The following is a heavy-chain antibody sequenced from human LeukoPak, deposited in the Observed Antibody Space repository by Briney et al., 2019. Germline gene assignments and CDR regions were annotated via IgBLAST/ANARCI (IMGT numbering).Heavy chain of an antibody. CDR2: IYTSGST. D-gene: IGHD3-22*01. V-gene: IGHV4-61*02. Sequence: SETLSLTCTVSGGSISSGSYYWSWIRQPAGKGLEWIGRIYTSGSTNYNPSLKSRVTISVDTSKNQFSLKLSSVTAADTAVYYCARGKIFYYDSSGYYPVGAFDIWGQGTMVTVSS. CDR3: ARGKIFYYDSSGYYPVGAFDI. CDR1: GGSISSGSYY. J-gene: IGHJ3*02.